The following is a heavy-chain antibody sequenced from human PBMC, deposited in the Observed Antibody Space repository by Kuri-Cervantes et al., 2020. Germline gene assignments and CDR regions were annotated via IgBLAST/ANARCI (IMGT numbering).Heavy chain of an antibody. V-gene: IGHV3-66*02. Sequence: GESLKISCAASGFTFSDYYMSWVRQAPGKGLEWVSVIYSGGSTYYADSVKGRFTISRDNSKNTLYLQMNSLRAEDTAVYYCADERYDTGDYWGQGTRVTVSS. J-gene: IGHJ4*02. CDR2: IYSGGST. CDR1: GFTFSDYY. CDR3: ADERYDTGDY. D-gene: IGHD3-3*01.